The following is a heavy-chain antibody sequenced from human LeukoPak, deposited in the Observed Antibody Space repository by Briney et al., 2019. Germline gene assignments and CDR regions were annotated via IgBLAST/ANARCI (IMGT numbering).Heavy chain of an antibody. Sequence: GGSLRLSCAASGFTFDDYAMHWVRQAPGKGLEWVSGISWNSGSIGYADSVKGRFTISRDNAKNSLYLQMNSLRAEDTALYYCAKDYYGSGSYFDYWGQGTLVTVSS. J-gene: IGHJ4*02. CDR3: AKDYYGSGSYFDY. D-gene: IGHD3-10*01. CDR1: GFTFDDYA. V-gene: IGHV3-9*01. CDR2: ISWNSGSI.